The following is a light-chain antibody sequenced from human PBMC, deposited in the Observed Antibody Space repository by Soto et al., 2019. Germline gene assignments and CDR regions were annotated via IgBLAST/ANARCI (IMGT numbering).Light chain of an antibody. CDR1: QSVNDKH. J-gene: IGKJ3*01. CDR3: QLYDGSPPCGT. Sequence: EVVLTQSPGTLSLSPGARATLSCRASQSVNDKHLAWYQQTGDQAPRLLIYGSSTRASGAPDWISGSGFGTAYSLIIHTLNREHFALFYCQLYDGSPPCGTFGHGTKVEI. V-gene: IGKV3-20*01. CDR2: GSS.